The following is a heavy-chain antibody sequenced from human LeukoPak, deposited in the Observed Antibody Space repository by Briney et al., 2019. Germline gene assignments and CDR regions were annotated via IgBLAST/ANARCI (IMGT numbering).Heavy chain of an antibody. J-gene: IGHJ4*02. CDR3: ARFCYDSSGYHMIFDY. CDR2: INHSGST. Sequence: SETLSLTCAVYGGSFSGYCWSWIRQPPGKGLEWIGEINHSGSTNYNPSLKSRVTISVDTSKNQFSLKLSSVTAADTAVYYCARFCYDSSGYHMIFDYWGQGTLVTVSS. CDR1: GGSFSGYC. D-gene: IGHD3-22*01. V-gene: IGHV4-34*01.